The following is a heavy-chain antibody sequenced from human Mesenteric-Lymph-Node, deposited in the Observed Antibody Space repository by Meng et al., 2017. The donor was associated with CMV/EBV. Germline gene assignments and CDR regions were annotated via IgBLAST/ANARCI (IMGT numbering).Heavy chain of an antibody. CDR2: INRGGGTT. Sequence: GESLKISCAASGFTFSNYAMHWVRQAPGKGLEWVSYINRGGGTTYYADSVKGRFTISRDNAKNSLYLQMNSLRAEDTAVYYCARGGDDFWSGYPLNYYFDYWGQGTLVTVSS. CDR1: GFTFSNYA. CDR3: ARGGDDFWSGYPLNYYFDY. V-gene: IGHV3-48*03. J-gene: IGHJ4*02. D-gene: IGHD3-3*01.